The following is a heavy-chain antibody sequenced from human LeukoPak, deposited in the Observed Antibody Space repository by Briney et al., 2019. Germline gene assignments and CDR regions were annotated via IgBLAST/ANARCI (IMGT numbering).Heavy chain of an antibody. Sequence: GASVKVSCKVSGYTLTELSMHWVRQPPGKGLEWMGGFDPEDGETIYAQKFQGRVTMTEDTSTDTAYMELSSLRSEDTAVYYCATDSARPEMNYYYYMDVWGKGTTVTVSS. CDR3: ATDSARPEMNYYYYMDV. V-gene: IGHV1-24*01. J-gene: IGHJ6*03. D-gene: IGHD6-6*01. CDR2: FDPEDGET. CDR1: GYTLTELS.